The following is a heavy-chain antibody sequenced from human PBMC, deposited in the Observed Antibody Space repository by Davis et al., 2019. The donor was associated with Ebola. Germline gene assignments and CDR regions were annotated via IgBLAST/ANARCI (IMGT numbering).Heavy chain of an antibody. CDR3: ARGTGAYYYYGMDV. D-gene: IGHD1-14*01. Sequence: SGPTLMKPTQTLTLTCTFSGFSLSTSGMGVSWIRQPPGKGLEWMGKINHSGSTNYNPSLKSRVTISVDTSKNQFSLKLSSVTAADTAVYYCARGTGAYYYYGMDVWGQGTTVTVSS. CDR1: GFSLSTSGMG. V-gene: IGHV4-39*07. CDR2: INHSGST. J-gene: IGHJ6*02.